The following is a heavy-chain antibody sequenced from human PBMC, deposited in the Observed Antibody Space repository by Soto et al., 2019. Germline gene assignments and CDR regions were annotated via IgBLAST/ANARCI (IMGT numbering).Heavy chain of an antibody. CDR1: GGSISSYY. J-gene: IGHJ4*02. V-gene: IGHV4-59*01. CDR3: AREFPISRCWSLGFDD. CDR2: IYYSGST. D-gene: IGHD6-13*01. Sequence: SETLSLTCTVSGGSISSYYWSWVRQPPGKGLEWIGYIYYSGSTNYNPSLKSRVTISVDTSKNQFSLKLSSVTAADTAVYYCAREFPISRCWSLGFDDWGQGTLVTVSS.